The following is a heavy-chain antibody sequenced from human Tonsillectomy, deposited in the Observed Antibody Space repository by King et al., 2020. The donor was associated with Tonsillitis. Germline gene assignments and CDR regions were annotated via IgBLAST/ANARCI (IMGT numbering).Heavy chain of an antibody. CDR2: INPGGGST. J-gene: IGHJ6*02. CDR3: ARGGVTATLSYCCGMDV. V-gene: IGHV1-46*01. CDR1: GYNFTSNY. D-gene: IGHD2-21*02. Sequence: QLVQSGAEVKRPGASVKVSCKASGYNFTSNYVHWVRQAPGQGLEWMGIINPGGGSTSYAQNFQGRVTMTRDTSSSTVYMELSGLRSEDTAVYYCARGGVTATLSYCCGMDVWGQGTTVTVSS.